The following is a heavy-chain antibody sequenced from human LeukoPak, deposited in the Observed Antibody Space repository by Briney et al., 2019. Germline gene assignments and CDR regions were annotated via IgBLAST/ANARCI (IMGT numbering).Heavy chain of an antibody. CDR3: ARVGSEQYRGAFDI. CDR2: INQNGTET. Sequence: PGGSLRLSCVGSEFTFSSYWMTWVRQAQGEGLEWGANINQNGTETHYVDSVEGRFTISRDNARNSPFLQLNILRTEDTALYYCARVGSEQYRGAFDIWGQGTMVTVSS. V-gene: IGHV3-7*04. D-gene: IGHD1/OR15-1a*01. J-gene: IGHJ3*02. CDR1: EFTFSSYW.